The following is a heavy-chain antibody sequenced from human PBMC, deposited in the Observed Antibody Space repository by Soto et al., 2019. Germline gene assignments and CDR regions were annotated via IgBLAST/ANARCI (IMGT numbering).Heavy chain of an antibody. V-gene: IGHV1-3*04. CDR1: GNTLTNYA. CDR2: INTGNGNT. CDR3: ARAGGDCSTTNCYMIDY. J-gene: IGHJ4*02. D-gene: IGHD2-2*02. Sequence: GASVKVSCKASGNTLTNYAMHWVRQAPGQRLEWMGWINTGNGNTKYSQKFQGRVTITRDTSASTAYMELSSLRSEDTAVYYCARAGGDCSTTNCYMIDYWGQGTLVTVSS.